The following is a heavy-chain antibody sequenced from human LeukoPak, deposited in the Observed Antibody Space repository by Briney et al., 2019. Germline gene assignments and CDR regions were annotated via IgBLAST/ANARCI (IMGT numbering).Heavy chain of an antibody. D-gene: IGHD3-3*01. CDR1: GFTFDDYG. CDR3: ARGGYYDFWSGYGY. Sequence: GGSLRLPCAASGFTFDDYGMSWVRQAPGKGLEWVSGINWNGGSTGYADSVKGRFTISRDNAKNSLYLQMNSLRAEDTALYYCARGGYYDFWSGYGYWGQGTLVTVSS. V-gene: IGHV3-20*04. CDR2: INWNGGST. J-gene: IGHJ4*02.